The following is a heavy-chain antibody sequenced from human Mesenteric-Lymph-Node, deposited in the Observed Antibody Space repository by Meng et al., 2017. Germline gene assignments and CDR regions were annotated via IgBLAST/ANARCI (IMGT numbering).Heavy chain of an antibody. Sequence: QAQLQQWVAGLLQPSEILSLTCGVSGGGFNGYYWSWIRQPPGKGLEWIAEINHSGNTNYNPSLKSRITISVDTSKNQFSLRLTSVTAADTAVYYCAGDRRGVATVDYWGQGTLVTVSS. J-gene: IGHJ4*02. CDR1: GGGFNGYY. CDR2: INHSGNT. CDR3: AGDRRGVATVDY. D-gene: IGHD5-12*01. V-gene: IGHV4-34*01.